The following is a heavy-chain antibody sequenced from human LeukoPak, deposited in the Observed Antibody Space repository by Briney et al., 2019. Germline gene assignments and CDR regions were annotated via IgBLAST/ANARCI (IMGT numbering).Heavy chain of an antibody. Sequence: PGGSLRLSCAASGSTFNNYAMNWVRQAPGKGLEWVSAISGSGGSTYYADSVKGRFTISRDNSKNTLYLQMNSLRAEDTAVYYCAKAKGYSYGSPPFDYWGQGTLVTVSS. CDR2: ISGSGGST. D-gene: IGHD5-18*01. J-gene: IGHJ4*02. V-gene: IGHV3-23*01. CDR1: GSTFNNYA. CDR3: AKAKGYSYGSPPFDY.